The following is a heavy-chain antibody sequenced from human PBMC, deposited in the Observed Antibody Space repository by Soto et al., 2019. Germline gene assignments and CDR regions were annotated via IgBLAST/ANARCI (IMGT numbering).Heavy chain of an antibody. CDR2: IWYDGSNK. D-gene: IGHD3-10*01. V-gene: IGHV3-33*01. J-gene: IGHJ6*02. Sequence: GGSLRLSCAASGFTFSSYGMHWVRQTPGKGLEWVAVIWYDGSNKYYADSVKGRFTISRDNSKNTLYLQMNSLRAEDTAVYYCAREPFITMVRGVITPANRNYYYDGMDVWGQGTTVTVPS. CDR3: AREPFITMVRGVITPANRNYYYDGMDV. CDR1: GFTFSSYG.